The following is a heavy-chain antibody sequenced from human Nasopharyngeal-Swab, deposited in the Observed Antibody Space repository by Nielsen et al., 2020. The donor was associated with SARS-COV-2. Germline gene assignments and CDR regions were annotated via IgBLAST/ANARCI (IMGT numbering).Heavy chain of an antibody. V-gene: IGHV3-30*18. Sequence: GGSLRLSCAASGFTFSSYWMHWVRQAPGKGLEWVAVISYDGSNKYYADSVKGRFTISRDNAKNSLYLQMNSLRAEDTALYYCVKDKGRGSTSWNAFDIWGQGTMVTVSS. D-gene: IGHD2-2*01. CDR3: VKDKGRGSTSWNAFDI. CDR1: GFTFSSYW. CDR2: ISYDGSNK. J-gene: IGHJ3*02.